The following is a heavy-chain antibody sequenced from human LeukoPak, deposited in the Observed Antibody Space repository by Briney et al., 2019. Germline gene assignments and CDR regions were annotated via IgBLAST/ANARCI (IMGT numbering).Heavy chain of an antibody. Sequence: SETLSLTCTVSGGSISSYYWGWIRQPPGKGLEWVGSIYHSGSTYYNPSLKSRVTISVDTSKNQFSLKLSSVTAADTAVYYCAIDYGSGSYYDNLAFDYWGQGTLVTVSS. CDR2: IYHSGST. CDR3: AIDYGSGSYYDNLAFDY. V-gene: IGHV4-38-2*02. CDR1: GGSISSYY. D-gene: IGHD3-10*01. J-gene: IGHJ4*02.